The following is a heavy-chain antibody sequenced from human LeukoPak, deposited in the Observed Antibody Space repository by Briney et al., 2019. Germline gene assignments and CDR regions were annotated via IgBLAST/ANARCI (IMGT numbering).Heavy chain of an antibody. J-gene: IGHJ4*02. D-gene: IGHD6-13*01. V-gene: IGHV4-59*11. CDR3: ARGPYSSSWILFGY. CDR1: GGSISSHY. Sequence: SETLSLTCTVSGGSISSHYWSWIRQPPGKGLEWIGYIYYSGSTNYNPSLKSRVTISVDTSKNQFSLKLSSVTAADTAVYYCARGPYSSSWILFGYWGQGTLVTVSS. CDR2: IYYSGST.